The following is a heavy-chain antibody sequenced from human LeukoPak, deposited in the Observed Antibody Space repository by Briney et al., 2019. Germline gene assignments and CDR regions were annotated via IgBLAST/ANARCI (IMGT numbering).Heavy chain of an antibody. V-gene: IGHV3-21*01. CDR3: ARGAYCYGSSLFDY. D-gene: IGHD3-10*01. CDR2: ISSSSSYI. Sequence: GGSLRLSCAASGFTFSSYSMNWVRQAPGKGLEWVSSISSSSSYIYYADSVKGRFTISRDNAKNSLYLQMNSLRAEDTAVYYCARGAYCYGSSLFDYWGQGTLVTVSS. CDR1: GFTFSSYS. J-gene: IGHJ4*02.